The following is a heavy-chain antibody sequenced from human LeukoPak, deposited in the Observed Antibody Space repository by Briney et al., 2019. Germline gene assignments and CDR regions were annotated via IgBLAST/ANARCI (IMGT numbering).Heavy chain of an antibody. D-gene: IGHD6-6*01. CDR1: GFTFKSCA. J-gene: IGHJ4*02. CDR2: INTNGANT. Sequence: GGSLRLSCSASGFTFKSCAMHWVRQAPGKGLEYVSSINTNGANTYYADSVKGRFTISRDNSRNTVYVQMNSLTPEDTAVYYCVKGLNYSSSQMDSWGQGTLVTVSS. CDR3: VKGLNYSSSQMDS. V-gene: IGHV3-64*05.